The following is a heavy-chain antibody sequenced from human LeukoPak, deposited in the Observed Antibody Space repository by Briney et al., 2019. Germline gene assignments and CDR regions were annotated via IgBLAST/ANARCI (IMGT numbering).Heavy chain of an antibody. D-gene: IGHD6-13*01. CDR3: ARHAYSSSPFDY. Sequence: GESLKISCKGSGYSFTSYWISWVRQMPGKGLEWMGRIDPSDSYTNYGPSFQGHVTISADKSISTAYLQWSSLKASDTAMYYCARHAYSSSPFDYWGQGTLVTVSS. CDR2: IDPSDSYT. CDR1: GYSFTSYW. V-gene: IGHV5-10-1*01. J-gene: IGHJ4*02.